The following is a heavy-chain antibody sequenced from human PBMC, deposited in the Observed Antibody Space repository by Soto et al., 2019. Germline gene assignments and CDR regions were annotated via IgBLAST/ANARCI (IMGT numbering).Heavy chain of an antibody. J-gene: IGHJ4*02. CDR2: IYYSGST. CDR1: GGSISSSSYY. Sequence: SETLSLTCTVSGGSISSSSYYWGWIRQPPGKGLEWIGSIYYSGSTYYNPSLKSRVTISVDMSKNQFSLKLSSVTAADTAVYYCARGAYYYDSSGFEMNSYFDYWGQGTLVTVSS. CDR3: ARGAYYYDSSGFEMNSYFDY. V-gene: IGHV4-39*01. D-gene: IGHD3-22*01.